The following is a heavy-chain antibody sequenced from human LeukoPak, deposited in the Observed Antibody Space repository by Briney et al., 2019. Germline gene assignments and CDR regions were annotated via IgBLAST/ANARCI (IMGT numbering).Heavy chain of an antibody. CDR2: MNPNSGNT. CDR1: GYTFTSYD. J-gene: IGHJ4*02. D-gene: IGHD3-10*01. CDR3: ARVLGYGSGSYAEDFDF. V-gene: IGHV1-8*01. Sequence: RASVKVSCKASGYTFTSYDINWVRLATGQGLEWMGWMNPNSGNTGYAQKFQGRVTMTRNTSISTAYMELSSLRSEDTAVYYCARVLGYGSGSYAEDFDFWGQGTLVTVSS.